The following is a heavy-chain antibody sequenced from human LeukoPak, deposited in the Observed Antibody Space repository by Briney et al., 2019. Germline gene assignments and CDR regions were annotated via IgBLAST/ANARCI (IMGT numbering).Heavy chain of an antibody. J-gene: IGHJ5*02. V-gene: IGHV4-31*03. CDR1: GGSVSTAGYF. D-gene: IGHD3-22*01. Sequence: SQTLSLTCTVSGGSVSTAGYFWNWIRQHPGKGLEWIGYIYYSGSTYYNPSLKSRVTISADTSTNQFSLNLSSVTAADTAVYYCARVSFHSSGPGPWGQGTLVTVSS. CDR2: IYYSGST. CDR3: ARVSFHSSGPGP.